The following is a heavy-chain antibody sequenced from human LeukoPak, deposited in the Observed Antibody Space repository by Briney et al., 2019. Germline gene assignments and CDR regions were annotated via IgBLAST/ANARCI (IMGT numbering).Heavy chain of an antibody. CDR3: ARVRATFSPHFDN. CDR1: GFTFSSYW. Sequence: GGSLRLSCAASGFTFSSYWMHWVRQAPGKGLMWVSRINSDGIITNYADSVKGRFTTSRDNAKNTLYLQMNSLRAEDTAVYYCARVRATFSPHFDNWGQGTLVTVSS. J-gene: IGHJ4*02. D-gene: IGHD5-12*01. CDR2: INSDGIIT. V-gene: IGHV3-74*01.